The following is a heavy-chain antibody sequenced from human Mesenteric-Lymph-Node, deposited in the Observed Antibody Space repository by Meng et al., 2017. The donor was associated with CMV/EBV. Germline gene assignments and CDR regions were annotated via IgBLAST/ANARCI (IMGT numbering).Heavy chain of an antibody. CDR1: GFTFSDYY. Sequence: GGSLRLSCAASGFTFSDYYMSWIRQAPGKGLEWVSYISSSGSTIYYADSVKGRFTISRDNAKNSLYLQMNSLRAEDTAVYYCARELYYDSSGYLNYPFDPWGQGTLVTVSS. V-gene: IGHV3-11*04. CDR2: ISSSGSTI. D-gene: IGHD3-22*01. J-gene: IGHJ5*02. CDR3: ARELYYDSSGYLNYPFDP.